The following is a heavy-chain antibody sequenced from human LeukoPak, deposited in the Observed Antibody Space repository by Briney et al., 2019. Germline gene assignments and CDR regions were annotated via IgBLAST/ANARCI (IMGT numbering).Heavy chain of an antibody. Sequence: QTGGSLRLSCAASGFTFDDYGMSWVRQAPGKGLEWVSGITWNSDNIEYADSVKGRFTISRDNAKNSLYLQMNSLRAEDMALYYCAKGGGGRLIYYYYMDVWGKGTTVTVSS. V-gene: IGHV3-9*03. D-gene: IGHD3-16*01. J-gene: IGHJ6*03. CDR3: AKGGGGRLIYYYYMDV. CDR2: ITWNSDNI. CDR1: GFTFDDYG.